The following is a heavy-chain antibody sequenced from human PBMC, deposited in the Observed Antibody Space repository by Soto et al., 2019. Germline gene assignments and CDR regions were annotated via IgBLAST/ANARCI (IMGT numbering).Heavy chain of an antibody. J-gene: IGHJ4*02. CDR1: GYNFAGYW. CDR3: ARGGVSTRTFDY. V-gene: IGHV5-51*01. CDR2: IYPSDSDT. Sequence: GESLKISCKGSGYNFAGYWIAWVRQTPGKGLELMGIIYPSDSDTRYRPSFQGQVTISADKSISSAYLQWSSLRASDTAMYYCARGGVSTRTFDYWGQGTPVTLS. D-gene: IGHD3-3*01.